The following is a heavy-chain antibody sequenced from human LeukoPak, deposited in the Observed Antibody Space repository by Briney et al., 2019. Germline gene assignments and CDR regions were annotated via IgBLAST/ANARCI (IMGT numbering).Heavy chain of an antibody. CDR1: RLTFSRYW. V-gene: IGHV3-74*01. J-gene: IGHJ4*02. Sequence: AGGSLTLSCAPSRLTFSRYWMHWLRQAPGKGLVWVSRINSDGISTSYADSVKGRLTISRDNANNTLYLQMNSLRAEDTAVYYCARDGNYYDSSGPADYWGQGTLVTVSS. D-gene: IGHD3-22*01. CDR2: INSDGIST. CDR3: ARDGNYYDSSGPADY.